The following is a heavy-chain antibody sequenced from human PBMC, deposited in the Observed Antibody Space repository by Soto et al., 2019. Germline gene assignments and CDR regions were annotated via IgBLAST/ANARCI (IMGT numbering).Heavy chain of an antibody. J-gene: IGHJ5*02. CDR1: GFTFGDYY. V-gene: IGHV3-11*01. D-gene: IGHD6-13*01. CDR2: IGNRGTGI. Sequence: QVQLVESGGGLVKPGGSLRLSCAASGFTFGDYYMTWIRQAPGKGLEWVSFIGNRGTGIYYADSVKGRFTIFRDNAKNSLYLQMNSLRVEDTAMYYWARDLRAVGMASRFDPWGQGTLVTVSS. CDR3: ARDLRAVGMASRFDP.